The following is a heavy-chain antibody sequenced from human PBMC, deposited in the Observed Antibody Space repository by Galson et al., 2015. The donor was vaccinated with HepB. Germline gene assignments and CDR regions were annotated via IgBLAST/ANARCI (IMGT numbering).Heavy chain of an antibody. Sequence: SVKVSCKASGDTFTSHAISWVRQAPGQGLEWMGGIIPVFGTANYAQNFQGRVTITADKSTTTIYMELRSLRSEDTAVYYCARGPATGGGYYFDYWGQGIKMPGNWIGPWGQGTLVTVSS. CDR1: GDTFTSHA. D-gene: IGHD3-22*01. CDR3: ARGPATGGGYYFDYWGQGIKMPGNWIGP. J-gene: IGHJ5*02. V-gene: IGHV1-69*06. CDR2: IIPVFGTA.